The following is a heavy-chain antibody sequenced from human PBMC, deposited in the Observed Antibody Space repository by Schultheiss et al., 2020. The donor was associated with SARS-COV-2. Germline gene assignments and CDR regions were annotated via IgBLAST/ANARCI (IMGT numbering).Heavy chain of an antibody. CDR1: GGSFSGYY. Sequence: SQTLSLTCAVYGGSFSGYYWSWIRQPPGKGLEWIGEINHSGSTNYNPSLKSRVTISVDTSKNQFSLKLSSVTAADTAVYYCARGPSSGLLPSWGQGTLVTRSS. J-gene: IGHJ5*02. CDR3: ARGPSSGLLPS. D-gene: IGHD6-19*01. V-gene: IGHV4-34*01. CDR2: INHSGST.